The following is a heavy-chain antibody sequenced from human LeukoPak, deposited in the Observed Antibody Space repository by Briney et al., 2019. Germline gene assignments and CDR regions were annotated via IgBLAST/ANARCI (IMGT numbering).Heavy chain of an antibody. J-gene: IGHJ6*03. CDR3: AKGLPNCSGGSCYFRGEPKTRDYYMDV. CDR1: GFTFDDYA. D-gene: IGHD2-15*01. Sequence: GGSLRLSCAASGFTFDDYAMHWVRQAPGKGLEWVSLISWDGGSTYYADSVKGRFTISRDNSKNSLYLQMNSLRTEDTALYYCAKGLPNCSGGSCYFRGEPKTRDYYMDVWGKGTTVTISS. CDR2: ISWDGGST. V-gene: IGHV3-43*01.